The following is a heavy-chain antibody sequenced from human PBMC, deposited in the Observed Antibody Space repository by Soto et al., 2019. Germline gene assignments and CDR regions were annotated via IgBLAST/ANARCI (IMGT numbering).Heavy chain of an antibody. CDR1: GGSISSYY. V-gene: IGHV4-59*01. D-gene: IGHD3-22*01. CDR2: FYYSATT. J-gene: IGHJ4*02. Sequence: SETLSLTCSVSGGSISSYYWSWIRQPPGKGLEWIGYFYYSATTNYNPSLKSRVTISVAASKNQFSLKLSSVTAADTAVYYCARTYYYDYSGYYPGFYFDYWGQGTLVTVS. CDR3: ARTYYYDYSGYYPGFYFDY.